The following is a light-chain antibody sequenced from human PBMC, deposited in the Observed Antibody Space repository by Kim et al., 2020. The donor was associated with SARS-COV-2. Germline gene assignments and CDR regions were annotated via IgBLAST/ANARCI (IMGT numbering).Light chain of an antibody. CDR3: QQYGSSRYT. CDR1: QSVTSSY. J-gene: IGKJ2*01. CDR2: SAS. V-gene: IGKV3-20*01. Sequence: EIVLTQSPGTLSLSPGERATLSCRASQSVTSSYLAWYQQRPGQAPRLLIYSASSRAPGIPDRFSGSGSGTDFSLTISRLEPEDFEMYYCQQYGSSRYTFGQGTKLEI.